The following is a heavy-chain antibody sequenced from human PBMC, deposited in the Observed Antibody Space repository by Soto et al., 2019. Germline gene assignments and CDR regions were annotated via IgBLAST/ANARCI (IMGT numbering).Heavy chain of an antibody. Sequence: PSETLSLTYAVYEGSFSGYYWSWIRQPPGKGLEWIGEINHSGSTNYNPSLKSRVTISVDTSKNQFSLKLSSVTAADTAVYYCARDGSSSSRSYYYYYGMDVWGQGTTVTVSS. CDR3: ARDGSSSSRSYYYYYGMDV. CDR2: INHSGST. CDR1: EGSFSGYY. V-gene: IGHV4-34*01. J-gene: IGHJ6*02. D-gene: IGHD6-6*01.